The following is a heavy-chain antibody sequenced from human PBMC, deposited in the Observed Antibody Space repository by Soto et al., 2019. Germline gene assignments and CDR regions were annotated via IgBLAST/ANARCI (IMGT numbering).Heavy chain of an antibody. D-gene: IGHD3-10*01. J-gene: IGHJ6*02. CDR3: AREYGSGSTYGMYV. Sequence: QVQLVQSGAEVKKPGASVKVSCKASGYTFTSYYMHWVRQAPGQGLEWMGLINPSGGSTSYAQKFQRRVTMSSDTTTRTVYMELSSLRSEDTAVYYCAREYGSGSTYGMYVWGPGTTFTVSS. CDR1: GYTFTSYY. V-gene: IGHV1-46*01. CDR2: INPSGGST.